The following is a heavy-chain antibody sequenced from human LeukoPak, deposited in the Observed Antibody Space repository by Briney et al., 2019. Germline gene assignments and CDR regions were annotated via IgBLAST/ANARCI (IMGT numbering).Heavy chain of an antibody. CDR1: GLTFSSYG. Sequence: GGSLRLSCAASGLTFSSYGMHWVRQAPGKGLEWVAGILYDGSNEYYGDSVKGRFTISRDNSQNTLHLQMNSLRAEDTAVYYCARNRNGYFHGLYWGQGTLVTVSS. D-gene: IGHD5-24*01. CDR2: ILYDGSNE. CDR3: ARNRNGYFHGLY. J-gene: IGHJ4*02. V-gene: IGHV3-33*01.